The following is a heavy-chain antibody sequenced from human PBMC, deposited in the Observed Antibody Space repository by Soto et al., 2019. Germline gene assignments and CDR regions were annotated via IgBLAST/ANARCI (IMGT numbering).Heavy chain of an antibody. CDR1: GFTFSSYG. CDR2: ISYDGSNK. J-gene: IGHJ6*02. D-gene: IGHD3-3*02. CDR3: AKDCPFFIMDV. V-gene: IGHV3-30*18. Sequence: GGSLRLSCAASGFTFSSYGMHWVRQAPGKGLEWVAVISYDGSNKYYADSVKGRFTISRDNSKNTLYLQMNSLRAEDTAVYYCAKDCPFFIMDVWGQGTTVTVSS.